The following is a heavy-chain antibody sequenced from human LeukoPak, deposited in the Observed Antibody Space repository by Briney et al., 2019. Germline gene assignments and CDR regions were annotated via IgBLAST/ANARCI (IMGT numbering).Heavy chain of an antibody. Sequence: GGSLRLSCAASGFTFSSYSMNWVRQAPGKGLEWVSSISSNSSYIYYADSVKGRFTISRDNAKNSLYLQMNSLRAEDTAVYYCAGDLLRLGLYYFDYWGQGTLVTVSS. CDR3: AGDLLRLGLYYFDY. J-gene: IGHJ4*02. D-gene: IGHD5-12*01. V-gene: IGHV3-21*01. CDR2: ISSNSSYI. CDR1: GFTFSSYS.